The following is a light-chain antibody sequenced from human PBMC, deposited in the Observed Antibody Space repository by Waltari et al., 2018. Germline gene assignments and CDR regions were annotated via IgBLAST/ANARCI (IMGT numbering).Light chain of an antibody. CDR1: NIGGYS. V-gene: IGLV3-21*04. Sequence: SYVLTQPPSVSVAPGETSRITCGGDNIGGYSVHWYQQKPGQAPVLVLYYDNDRPSGIPERFSGSNFGNTATLTIIRVEAGDEADYYCQVSDSTTDLVIFGGGTKLTVL. CDR3: QVSDSTTDLVI. CDR2: YDN. J-gene: IGLJ2*01.